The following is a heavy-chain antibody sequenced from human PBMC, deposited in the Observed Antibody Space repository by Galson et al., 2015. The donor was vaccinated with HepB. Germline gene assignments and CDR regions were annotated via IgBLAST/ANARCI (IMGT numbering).Heavy chain of an antibody. CDR2: INPSGGST. J-gene: IGHJ5*02. Sequence: SVKVSCKASGYTFTSYYMHWARQAPGQGLEWMGIINPSGGSTSYAQKFQGRVTMTRDTSTSTVYMELSRLRSEDTAVYYCASGWYEGLNWFDPWGQGTLVTVSS. CDR3: ASGWYEGLNWFDP. V-gene: IGHV1-46*01. CDR1: GYTFTSYY. D-gene: IGHD6-19*01.